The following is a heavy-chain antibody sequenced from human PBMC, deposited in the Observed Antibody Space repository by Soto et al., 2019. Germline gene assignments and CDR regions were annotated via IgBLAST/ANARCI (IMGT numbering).Heavy chain of an antibody. CDR2: IYYSGST. Sequence: ETLCLTGTVSGGSISSSSYYWGWIRQPPGKGLEWIGSIYYSGSTYYNPSIKSRVTISVDTSKNQFSLKLSSVTAADTAVYYCARNGGTGTTVGFDPWGQGTLVTVYS. J-gene: IGHJ5*02. V-gene: IGHV4-39*01. D-gene: IGHD1-7*01. CDR3: ARNGGTGTTVGFDP. CDR1: GGSISSSSYY.